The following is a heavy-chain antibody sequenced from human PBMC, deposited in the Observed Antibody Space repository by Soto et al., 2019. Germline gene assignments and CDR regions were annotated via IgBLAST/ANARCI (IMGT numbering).Heavy chain of an antibody. CDR1: GYTLSNYG. D-gene: IGHD3-3*01. Sequence: QAQLVQSGAEMKKPGASVKVSCKASGYTLSNYGISWVRQAPGQGLEWMGWSSTYNGNTKYAKKIQGRVTMTTDTSTSTAYMELRSVRSDDTAVYYCVRDHHDFSSDYHYYHMDVWGKGTTVTVSS. V-gene: IGHV1-18*01. CDR3: VRDHHDFSSDYHYYHMDV. J-gene: IGHJ6*03. CDR2: SSTYNGNT.